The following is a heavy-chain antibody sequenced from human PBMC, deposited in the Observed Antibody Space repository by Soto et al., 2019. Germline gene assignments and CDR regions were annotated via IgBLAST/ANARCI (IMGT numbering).Heavy chain of an antibody. Sequence: SETLSLTCSVSGGSISYNSYYWGWIRQPPGKGLEWVGGIFYTGTTYYSPSLKDRVTISVDTSKNSFSLNLTSVTAEDTAVYFCARLVVVAPVANACGQGTLVTVCS. CDR2: IFYTGTT. CDR3: ARLVVVAPVANA. J-gene: IGHJ5*02. V-gene: IGHV4-39*02. D-gene: IGHD2-2*01. CDR1: GGSISYNSYY.